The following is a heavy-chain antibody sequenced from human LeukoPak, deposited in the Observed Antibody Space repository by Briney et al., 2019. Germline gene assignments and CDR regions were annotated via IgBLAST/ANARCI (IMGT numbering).Heavy chain of an antibody. D-gene: IGHD6-6*01. CDR2: TYYRSKWFN. V-gene: IGHV6-1*01. CDR3: TRGTIVARVPDY. Sequence: SQTLSLTCAISGDSVSSNSVGWNWIRQSPSRGLEWLGRTYYRSKWFNDYAEFVKSRIIISADTSKNQLSLQLNSVTPEDTAVYYCTRGTIVARVPDYWGQGTLVTVSS. J-gene: IGHJ4*02. CDR1: GDSVSSNSVG.